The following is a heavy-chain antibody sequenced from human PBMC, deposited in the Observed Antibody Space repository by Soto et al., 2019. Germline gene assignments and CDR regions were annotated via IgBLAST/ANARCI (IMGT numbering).Heavy chain of an antibody. D-gene: IGHD6-19*01. Sequence: PGGSLRLSCAASGFTFSSYDMNWVRQAPGKGLEWVSYISSSSSTIYYADTEKGRFTISRDNAKNSLYLQMNSLRAEDTAVYYCAGHGGQWLNWFDPWGQGTLVTVSS. V-gene: IGHV3-48*01. J-gene: IGHJ5*02. CDR1: GFTFSSYD. CDR2: ISSSSSTI. CDR3: AGHGGQWLNWFDP.